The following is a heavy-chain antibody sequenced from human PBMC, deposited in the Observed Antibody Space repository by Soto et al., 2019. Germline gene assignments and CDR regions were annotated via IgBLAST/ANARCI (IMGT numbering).Heavy chain of an antibody. V-gene: IGHV3-48*04. J-gene: IGHJ5*02. CDR2: IGSSSVTI. Sequence: GGSLRLSCAVSGFPLSNYVMNWVRQAPGKGLEWISCIGSSSVTIFHADSVKGRFTISRDNAKNTLYLQMNSLRAEDTAAYYCPRDPRNLGLDPWGLGTLVTVSS. D-gene: IGHD4-4*01. CDR1: GFPLSNYV. CDR3: PRDPRNLGLDP.